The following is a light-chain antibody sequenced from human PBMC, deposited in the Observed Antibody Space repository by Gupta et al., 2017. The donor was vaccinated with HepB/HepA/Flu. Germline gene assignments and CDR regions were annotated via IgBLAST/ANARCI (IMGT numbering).Light chain of an antibody. CDR1: QDIKNY. V-gene: IGKV1-33*01. J-gene: IGKJ2*01. CDR2: DVS. Sequence: IQMTQSPSSLSAFVGDSVTITCQASQDIKNYLIWYQQKPGKSPKLLIYDVSNLERGVPSRFSGTQSGTQFAFTINSLQPEDTGTYFCQQDHSFPYTFGQATKVEIK. CDR3: QQDHSFPYT.